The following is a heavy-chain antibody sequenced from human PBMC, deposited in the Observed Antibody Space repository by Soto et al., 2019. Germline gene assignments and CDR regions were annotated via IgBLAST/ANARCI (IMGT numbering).Heavy chain of an antibody. CDR3: ARGWVGGGF. J-gene: IGHJ4*02. CDR1: GYTFTSYG. V-gene: IGHV1-18*01. CDR2: INAYNGNT. Sequence: QVQLVQSGAEVKKPGASVKVSCKASGYTFTSYGISWVRQAPGQGLEWMGWINAYNGNTNYAQKLQGRVTMTTDTTTGTGYMGPRGPGSGEPAGVYWARGWVGGGFWGQGTLVTVSS. D-gene: IGHD5-12*01.